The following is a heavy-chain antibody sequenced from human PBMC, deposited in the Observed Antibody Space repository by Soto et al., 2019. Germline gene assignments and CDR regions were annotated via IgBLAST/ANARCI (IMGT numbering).Heavy chain of an antibody. CDR1: GYTFTSYG. CDR3: ARNIDSYGSGHDAFDI. D-gene: IGHD5-18*01. Sequence: GASVKVSFKASGYTFTSYGISWVRQAPGQGLEWMGWISAYNGNTNYAQKRQGRVTMTTDTSTSTAYMELRSLRSDDTAVYYCARNIDSYGSGHDAFDIWGQGTMVTVSS. V-gene: IGHV1-18*01. J-gene: IGHJ3*02. CDR2: ISAYNGNT.